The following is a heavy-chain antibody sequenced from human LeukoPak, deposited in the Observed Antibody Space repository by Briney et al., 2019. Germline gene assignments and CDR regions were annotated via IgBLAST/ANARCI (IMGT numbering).Heavy chain of an antibody. J-gene: IGHJ4*02. CDR2: ISGSGGST. Sequence: PGGSLRLSCAASGFTFSSYAMRWVRQAAGKGLEWVSGISGSGGSTYYADSVKGRFTISRDNSKNTLNLQMNSQRAEDTAVYYCAKEWQQWLVPADRFFDYWGQGTLVTVSS. V-gene: IGHV3-23*01. CDR3: AKEWQQWLVPADRFFDY. D-gene: IGHD6-19*01. CDR1: GFTFSSYA.